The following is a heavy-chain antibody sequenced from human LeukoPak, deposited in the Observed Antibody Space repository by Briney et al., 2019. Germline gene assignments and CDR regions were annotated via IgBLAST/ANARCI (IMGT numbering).Heavy chain of an antibody. Sequence: SETLSLTCTVSGGSISSYYWSWIRQPAGKGLEWIGRIYTSGSTNYNPSLKSRVTMSVDTSKNQFSLKLSSVTAADTAVYYCASGDYVWGSPDYWGQGTLVTVSS. CDR2: IYTSGST. D-gene: IGHD3-16*01. CDR3: ASGDYVWGSPDY. V-gene: IGHV4-4*07. CDR1: GGSISSYY. J-gene: IGHJ4*02.